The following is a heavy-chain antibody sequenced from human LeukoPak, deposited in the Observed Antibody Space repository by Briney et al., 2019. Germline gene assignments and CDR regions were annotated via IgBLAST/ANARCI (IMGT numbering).Heavy chain of an antibody. CDR3: ARTYYDFWSGYYPHNWFDP. CDR2: INHSGST. CDR1: GGSFSGYY. Sequence: SETLSLTCAVYGGSFSGYYWSWIRQPPGKGLEWIGEINHSGSTYYNPSLKSRVTMSVDRSKNQFSLKLSSVTAADTAVYYCARTYYDFWSGYYPHNWFDPWGQGTLVTVSS. D-gene: IGHD3-3*01. J-gene: IGHJ5*02. V-gene: IGHV4-34*01.